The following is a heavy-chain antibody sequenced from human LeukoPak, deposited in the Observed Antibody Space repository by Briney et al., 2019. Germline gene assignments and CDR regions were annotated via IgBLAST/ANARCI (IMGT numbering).Heavy chain of an antibody. CDR2: ISGASSYI. CDR1: GFTLSSYY. V-gene: IGHV3-21*06. CDR3: ARDQKWASGIIVDY. J-gene: IGHJ4*02. D-gene: IGHD1-14*01. Sequence: TGGSLRLSCAASGFTLSSYYMNWVRQAPGKGLEWVSSISGASSYISYADSEKGRFTISRDNAKNSLYLQMNSLRAEDTAVYYCARDQKWASGIIVDYWGQGTLVTVSS.